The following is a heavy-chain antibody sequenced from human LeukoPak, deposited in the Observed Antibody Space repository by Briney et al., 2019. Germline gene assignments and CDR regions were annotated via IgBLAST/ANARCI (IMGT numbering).Heavy chain of an antibody. V-gene: IGHV3-49*04. CDR1: GFTFGDYA. CDR2: IRSKALGETA. J-gene: IGHJ4*02. Sequence: PGGSLRLSCTVSGFTFGDYAINWVRQAPGKGLEWLGFIRSKALGETAEYAASVKGRFTISRDDSKSIAYLQMNSLKTEDTAVYYCTRDRGSSTLGDYWGQGTLVTVSS. CDR3: TRDRGSSTLGDY. D-gene: IGHD7-27*01.